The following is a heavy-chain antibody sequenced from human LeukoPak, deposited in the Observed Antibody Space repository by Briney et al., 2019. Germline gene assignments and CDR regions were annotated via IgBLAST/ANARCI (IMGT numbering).Heavy chain of an antibody. CDR3: ASSSWWLWWGY. D-gene: IGHD3-22*01. J-gene: IGHJ4*02. Sequence: SETLSLTCAVYGGSFSGYYWSWIRQPPGKGLEWIGEINHSGSTNYNPSLKSRVTISVDTSKNQFSLKLSSVTAADTAVYYCASSSWWLWWGYWGQGTLVTVSS. CDR2: INHSGST. CDR1: GGSFSGYY. V-gene: IGHV4-34*01.